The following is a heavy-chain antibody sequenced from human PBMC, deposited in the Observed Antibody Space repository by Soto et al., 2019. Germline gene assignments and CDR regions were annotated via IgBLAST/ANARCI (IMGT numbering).Heavy chain of an antibody. CDR2: IKPDSGNT. CDR3: ARGIATGQLDP. J-gene: IGHJ5*02. CDR1: GYTFTRYT. V-gene: IGHV1-3*01. Sequence: ASVKVSCKASGYTFTRYTMNWVRQAPGQRLEWMGWIKPDSGNTKSSQKFQDRVIITGDTSASTAYMDLSSLRSEDTAVYYCARGIATGQLDPWGQGTLVTVSS. D-gene: IGHD2-15*01.